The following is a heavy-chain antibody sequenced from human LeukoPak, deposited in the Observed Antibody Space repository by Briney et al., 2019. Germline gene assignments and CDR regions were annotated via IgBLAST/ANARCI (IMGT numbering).Heavy chain of an antibody. D-gene: IGHD6-6*01. V-gene: IGHV7-4-1*02. Sequence: ASVKVSCKASGGTFSSYGINWVRQAPGQGLEWMGWINTNTGNPTYAQGFTGRFVFSLDTSVSTAYLQISSLKAEDTAVYYCARDDAYSSSSVDYWGQGTLVTVSS. J-gene: IGHJ4*02. CDR3: ARDDAYSSSSVDY. CDR1: GGTFSSYG. CDR2: INTNTGNP.